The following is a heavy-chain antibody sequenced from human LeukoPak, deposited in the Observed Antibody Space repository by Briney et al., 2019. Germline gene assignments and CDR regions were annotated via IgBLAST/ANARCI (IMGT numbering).Heavy chain of an antibody. CDR2: IKQDGSEK. J-gene: IGHJ4*02. Sequence: PGGSLRLSCAASGFTFSGYWMSWVRQAPGKGLEWVANIKQDGSEKYYVDSVKGRFTISRDNAKNSLYLQMNSLRAEDTAVYYCEMESTGDQGSSGWYYFDYWGQGTLVTVSS. CDR1: GFTFSGYW. V-gene: IGHV3-7*04. CDR3: EMESTGDQGSSGWYYFDY. D-gene: IGHD6-19*01.